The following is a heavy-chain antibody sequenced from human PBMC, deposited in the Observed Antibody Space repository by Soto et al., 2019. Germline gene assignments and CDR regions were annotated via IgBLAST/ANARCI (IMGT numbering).Heavy chain of an antibody. CDR2: IIPILGIA. CDR3: ARDSSSPQDY. CDR1: GGTFSSYT. V-gene: IGHV1-69*08. D-gene: IGHD6-13*01. J-gene: IGHJ4*02. Sequence: QVQLVQSGAEVKKPGSSVKVSCKASGGTFSSYTISWVRQAPGQGLEWMGRIIPILGIANYAQKFQGRVTITADKSTSTASMELSSLSSEDTAVYYCARDSSSPQDYWGQGTLVTVSS.